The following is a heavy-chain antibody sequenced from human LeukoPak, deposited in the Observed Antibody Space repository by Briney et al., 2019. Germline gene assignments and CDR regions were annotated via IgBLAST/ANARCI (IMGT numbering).Heavy chain of an antibody. CDR3: TKGAAWYFDY. CDR2: IQFDGGSG. V-gene: IGHV3-30*02. J-gene: IGHJ4*02. D-gene: IGHD6-25*01. CDR1: GFTFTNYG. Sequence: GGSLRLSCAASGFTFTNYGMHWVRQAPGKGLEWVAFIQFDGGSGYYVDSVKGRFTVSRDNSKNTLYLQMNSLRTEDTAVYYCTKGAAWYFDYWGQGTLVTVSS.